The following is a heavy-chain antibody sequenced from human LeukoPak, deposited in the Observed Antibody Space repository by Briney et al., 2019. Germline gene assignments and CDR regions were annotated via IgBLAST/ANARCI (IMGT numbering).Heavy chain of an antibody. Sequence: ASVKVSCKASGYSFSSFGISWLRQAPGQGLEWMGWISANNGYTKYAQKFQGRVTMTTDTSTRTAYIEVRSLRSDDTAVYYCARDPPRRDGNNYGYFDLWGRGTLVSVSS. V-gene: IGHV1-18*01. D-gene: IGHD5-24*01. CDR2: ISANNGYT. J-gene: IGHJ2*01. CDR1: GYSFSSFG. CDR3: ARDPPRRDGNNYGYFDL.